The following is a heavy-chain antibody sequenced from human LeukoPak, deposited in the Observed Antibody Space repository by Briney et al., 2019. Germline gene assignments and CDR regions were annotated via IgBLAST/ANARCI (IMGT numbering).Heavy chain of an antibody. J-gene: IGHJ4*02. CDR1: GFTFSSYA. CDR2: ISGSGGST. V-gene: IGHV3-23*01. D-gene: IGHD2-21*02. Sequence: PGGSLRLSCAASGFTFSSYAMSWVRQAPGKGLEWVSAISGSGGSTYYADSVKGRFTISRDNSKNTLYLQMNSLRAEDTAVYYCARAPYCGGDCYSGYYFDYWGQGTLVTVSS. CDR3: ARAPYCGGDCYSGYYFDY.